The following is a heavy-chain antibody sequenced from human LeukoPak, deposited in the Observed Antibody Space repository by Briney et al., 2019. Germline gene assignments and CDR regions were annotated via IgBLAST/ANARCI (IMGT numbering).Heavy chain of an antibody. CDR1: GFAVSTNY. CDR2: IYSDGST. J-gene: IGHJ5*02. Sequence: PVGSLRLSCAASGFAVSTNYLSWVRQAPGKGLEWVSVIYSDGSTYYTDSVKGRFTISRDNSKNTLYLQMNSLRPEDTAVYYCARDQLSESYYPWGWFDPWGQGTLITVSS. V-gene: IGHV3-66*02. D-gene: IGHD1-26*01. CDR3: ARDQLSESYYPWGWFDP.